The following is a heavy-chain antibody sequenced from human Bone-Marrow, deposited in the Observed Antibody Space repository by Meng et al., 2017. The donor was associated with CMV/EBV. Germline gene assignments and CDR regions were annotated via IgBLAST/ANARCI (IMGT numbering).Heavy chain of an antibody. CDR3: ATAHPYDFWGCAV. Sequence: ASVKLSCKASGYTFTGYYMHWVRQAPGQGLEWMGWINPNSGGTKYAQKFQGRVTMTRDTSIRTAYMELSRLISDDTTVYYCATAHPYDFWGCAVWGQGTTVTVSS. CDR1: GYTFTGYY. J-gene: IGHJ6*02. V-gene: IGHV1-2*02. CDR2: INPNSGGT. D-gene: IGHD3-3*01.